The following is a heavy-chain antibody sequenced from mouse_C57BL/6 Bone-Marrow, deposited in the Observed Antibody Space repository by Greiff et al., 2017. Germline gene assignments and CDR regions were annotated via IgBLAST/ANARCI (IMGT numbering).Heavy chain of an antibody. Sequence: EVQLQQSGPELVKPGASVKISCKASGYPFTDYNMNWVKQSNGKSLEWIGVINPNYGTTSYNQKFKGKATLTVDQSSSTAYMQLNSLTSEDSAVYCCARACYYRYNAMDYWGQGTSGTVSS. CDR3: ARACYYRYNAMDY. CDR2: INPNYGTT. V-gene: IGHV1-39*01. D-gene: IGHD2-14*01. J-gene: IGHJ4*01. CDR1: GYPFTDYN.